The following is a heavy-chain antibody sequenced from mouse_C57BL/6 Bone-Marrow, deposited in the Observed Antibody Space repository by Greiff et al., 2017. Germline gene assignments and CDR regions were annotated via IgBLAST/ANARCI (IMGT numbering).Heavy chain of an antibody. CDR3: AREAYSNYGGYAMDY. D-gene: IGHD2-5*01. CDR1: GYTFTDHT. J-gene: IGHJ4*01. Sequence: VQLQQSDAELVKPGASVKISCKVSGYTFTDHTIHWMKQRPEQGLEWIGYIYPRDGSTKYNEKFKGKATLTADKSSSTAYMQLNSLTSEDSAVYFCAREAYSNYGGYAMDYWGQGTSVTVSS. CDR2: IYPRDGST. V-gene: IGHV1-78*01.